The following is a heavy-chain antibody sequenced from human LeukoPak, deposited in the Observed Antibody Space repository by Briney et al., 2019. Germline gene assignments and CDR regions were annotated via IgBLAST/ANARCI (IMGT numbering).Heavy chain of an antibody. Sequence: GGSLRLSCAASGFTVSSNYMTWVRQAPGKGLEWVANIKQDGSEKYYVDSVKGRFTISRDNAKKSLYLQMNSLRAEDTAVYYCARDPYPLGDLDIWGQGTMVTVSS. D-gene: IGHD3-16*01. CDR2: IKQDGSEK. V-gene: IGHV3-7*01. CDR1: GFTVSSNY. CDR3: ARDPYPLGDLDI. J-gene: IGHJ3*02.